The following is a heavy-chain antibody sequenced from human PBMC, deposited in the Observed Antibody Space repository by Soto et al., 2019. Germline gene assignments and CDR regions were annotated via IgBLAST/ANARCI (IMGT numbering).Heavy chain of an antibody. CDR2: IIPIFGTA. CDR1: GGTFSSYA. Sequence: QVQLVQSGAEVKKPGSSVKVSCKASGGTFSSYAISWVRQAPGQGLEWMGGIIPIFGTANYAQKFQGRVTITADKATSTANMALGSLTSEVTAVYYWAGDPRYSSPSGGGDWGQGTLVTVSS. J-gene: IGHJ4*02. CDR3: AGDPRYSSPSGGGD. D-gene: IGHD6-6*01. V-gene: IGHV1-69*06.